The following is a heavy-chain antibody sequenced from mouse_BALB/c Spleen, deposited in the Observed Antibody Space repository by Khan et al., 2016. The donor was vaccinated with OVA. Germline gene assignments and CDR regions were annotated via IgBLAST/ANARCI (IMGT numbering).Heavy chain of an antibody. Sequence: QIQLVQSGPELKKPGETVKISCKASGYTFTNYGMNWVNQSPGKALKWMGWINTYTGEPTYADDFKGRFAFSLETSATTAYLQINNLKNEDTATXFCARPPYFSYTLDSWGQGTSVTVSS. D-gene: IGHD2-10*01. V-gene: IGHV9-3-1*01. CDR1: GYTFTNYG. CDR2: INTYTGEP. J-gene: IGHJ4*01. CDR3: ARPPYFSYTLDS.